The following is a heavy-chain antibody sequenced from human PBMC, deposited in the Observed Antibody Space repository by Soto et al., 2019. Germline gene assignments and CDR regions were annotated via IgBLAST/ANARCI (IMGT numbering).Heavy chain of an antibody. J-gene: IGHJ3*01. CDR1: GYTFTSYA. Sequence: QVQLVQSGAEVKKPVASVKVSCKASGYTFTSYAMHWVRKAPGQKLEWMGWINAGNGNTKYSRKFQGRVTITRDTSASPAYTELSSLRSEETAVYYCAREAYGKLSPCSRWGQGTMVTVYS. D-gene: IGHD4-17*01. CDR3: AREAYGKLSPCSR. V-gene: IGHV1-3*01. CDR2: INAGNGNT.